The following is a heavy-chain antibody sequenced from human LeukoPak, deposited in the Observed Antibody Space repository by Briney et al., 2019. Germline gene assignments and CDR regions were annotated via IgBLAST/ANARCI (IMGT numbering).Heavy chain of an antibody. V-gene: IGHV4-34*01. D-gene: IGHD3-10*01. CDR2: INHSGST. Sequence: SETLSLTCAVYGGSFRGYYWSWIRQPPGKGLEWIGEINHSGSTNYNPSLKSRVTISVDTSKNQFSLKLSSVTAADTAVYYCARLGYYGSGSYYNSFDYWGQGTLVTVSS. J-gene: IGHJ4*02. CDR3: ARLGYYGSGSYYNSFDY. CDR1: GGSFRGYY.